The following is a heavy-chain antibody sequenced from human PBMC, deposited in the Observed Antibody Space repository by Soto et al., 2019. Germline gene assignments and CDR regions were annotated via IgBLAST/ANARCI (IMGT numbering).Heavy chain of an antibody. J-gene: IGHJ4*02. CDR2: ISSNGGGT. V-gene: IGHV3-64D*06. Sequence: GGSLRLSCSVFGFTFSNYAMHWVRQAPGKGLEYVSSISSNGGGTYYADSVKGRFTISRDNSKSTLYLQMSSLRPEDTAVYYCVKDRWVDYWGQGALVTVSS. CDR3: VKDRWVDY. CDR1: GFTFSNYA. D-gene: IGHD1-26*01.